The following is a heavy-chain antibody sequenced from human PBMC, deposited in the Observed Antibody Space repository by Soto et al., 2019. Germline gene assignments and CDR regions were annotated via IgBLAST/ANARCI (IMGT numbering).Heavy chain of an antibody. Sequence: QVQLVESGGGLVKPGGSLRLSCAASGFTFSDYYMSWIRQAPGKGLEWVSYISSSSSYTNYADSVKGRFTISRDNAKNSLYLQMNSLSAEDTAVYYCARDRHYYDSSGWVFDPWGQGTLVTVSS. CDR1: GFTFSDYY. V-gene: IGHV3-11*05. D-gene: IGHD3-22*01. J-gene: IGHJ5*02. CDR2: ISSSSSYT. CDR3: ARDRHYYDSSGWVFDP.